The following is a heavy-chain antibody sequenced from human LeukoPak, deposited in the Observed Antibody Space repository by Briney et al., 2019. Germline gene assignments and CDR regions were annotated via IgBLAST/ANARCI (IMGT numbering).Heavy chain of an antibody. V-gene: IGHV1-69*01. CDR2: IIPIFGTA. CDR1: GGTFSSYA. D-gene: IGHD3-22*01. CDR3: ARDSGYYDSSGYYPFEY. Sequence: SVKVSCKASGGTFSSYAISWVRQAPGQGLEWMGGIIPIFGTANYAQKSQGRVTITADESTGTAYMELSSLRSEDTAVYYCARDSGYYDSSGYYPFEYWGQGTLVTVSS. J-gene: IGHJ4*02.